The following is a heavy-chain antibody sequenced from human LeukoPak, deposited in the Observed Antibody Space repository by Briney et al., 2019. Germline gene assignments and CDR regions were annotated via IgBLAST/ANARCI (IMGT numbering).Heavy chain of an antibody. CDR3: ARGGGAVAGTGDYFDY. D-gene: IGHD6-19*01. V-gene: IGHV4-59*12. CDR2: IYYSGST. CDR1: GGSICSYY. J-gene: IGHJ4*02. Sequence: SETLSLTCTVSGGSICSYYWSWIRQPPGKGLEWIGYIYYSGSTNYNPSLKSRVTISVDTSKNQFSLKLSSVTAADTAVYYCARGGGAVAGTGDYFDYWGQGTLVTVSS.